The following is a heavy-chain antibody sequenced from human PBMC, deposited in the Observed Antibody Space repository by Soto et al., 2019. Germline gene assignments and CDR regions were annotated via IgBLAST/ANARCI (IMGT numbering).Heavy chain of an antibody. CDR2: IVVGSGNT. V-gene: IGHV1-58*01. D-gene: IGHD3-22*01. J-gene: IGHJ4*02. CDR1: GFTFTSSA. CDR3: AADPFYDSSGYYRADY. Sequence: QMQLVQSGPEVKKPGTSVKVSCKASGFTFTSSAVQWVRQARGQRLEWIGWIVVGSGNTNYAQKFQERVTITRDMSTSTAYRELSSLRSEDTAVYYCAADPFYDSSGYYRADYWGQGTLVTVSS.